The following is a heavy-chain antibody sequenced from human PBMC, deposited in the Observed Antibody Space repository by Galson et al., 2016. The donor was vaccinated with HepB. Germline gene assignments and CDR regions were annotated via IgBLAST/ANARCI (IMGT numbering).Heavy chain of an antibody. CDR1: GYTFVDYY. J-gene: IGHJ4*02. CDR3: ARRMTTPMAAFDY. CDR2: ISPYNGDT. V-gene: IGHV1-18*01. Sequence: SVKVSCKAFGYTFVDYYVAWVRQAPGQGPEWMGWISPYNGDTKSPPKVQGRVTMTTDRSTTTAYLELQSLRSDDTAVYYCARRMTTPMAAFDYWGQGTLVTVSS. D-gene: IGHD5-18*01.